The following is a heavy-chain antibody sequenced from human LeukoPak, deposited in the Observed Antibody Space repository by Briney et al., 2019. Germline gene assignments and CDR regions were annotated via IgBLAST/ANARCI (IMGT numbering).Heavy chain of an antibody. V-gene: IGHV3-30*03. D-gene: IGHD4-17*01. CDR1: GFIFSGYG. Sequence: GGSLRLSCAASGFIFSGYGMYWVRQAPGKGLEWVGIISNDGSNQYYADSVRGRFTISRDNSKNTLYLQMNSLRAEDTAVYYCAREGPGDYVPFFDYWARGPLVTVP. CDR2: ISNDGSNQ. CDR3: AREGPGDYVPFFDY. J-gene: IGHJ4*02.